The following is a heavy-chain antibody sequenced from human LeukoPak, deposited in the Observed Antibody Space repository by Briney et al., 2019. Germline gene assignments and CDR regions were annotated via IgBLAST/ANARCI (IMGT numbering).Heavy chain of an antibody. CDR1: GNSFTSYW. D-gene: IGHD5-12*01. Sequence: GPSLKISGKGSGNSFTSYWIGWVRQMPGKGLGWMGIIYPGVSDTRYSPSFQGQVTISADKSISTAYLQWSSLKASDIAMYYCARRGDSGYDFVDWFDPWGQGTLVTVSS. CDR3: ARRGDSGYDFVDWFDP. CDR2: IYPGVSDT. V-gene: IGHV5-51*01. J-gene: IGHJ5*02.